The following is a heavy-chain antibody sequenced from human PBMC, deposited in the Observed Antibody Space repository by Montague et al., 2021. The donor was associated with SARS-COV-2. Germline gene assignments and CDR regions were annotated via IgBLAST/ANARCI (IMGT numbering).Heavy chain of an antibody. Sequence: SLRLSCAASGFTFSSYSMNWVRQAPGKGLEWVSSISSSSSYIYYADSVKGRFTISRDNAKNSLYLQMNSQRAEDTAVYYCARAGTYYDILTGYAELGYFDYWGQGTLVTVSS. D-gene: IGHD3-9*01. CDR3: ARAGTYYDILTGYAELGYFDY. CDR2: ISSSSSYI. J-gene: IGHJ4*02. V-gene: IGHV3-21*01. CDR1: GFTFSSYS.